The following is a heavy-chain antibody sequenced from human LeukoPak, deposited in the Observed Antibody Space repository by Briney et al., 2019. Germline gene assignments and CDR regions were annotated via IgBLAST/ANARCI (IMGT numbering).Heavy chain of an antibody. J-gene: IGHJ4*02. Sequence: PGGSLRLSCAASGFTFSSYAMSWVRQAPGKGLEWVSAISGSGGSTYYADSVKGRFTISRDNSKNTLYLQMNSLRAEDTAVYYCAKHGSSVTIFGVVKYYFDYWGQGTLVTVSS. CDR2: ISGSGGST. CDR1: GFTFSSYA. V-gene: IGHV3-23*01. CDR3: AKHGSSVTIFGVVKYYFDY. D-gene: IGHD3-3*01.